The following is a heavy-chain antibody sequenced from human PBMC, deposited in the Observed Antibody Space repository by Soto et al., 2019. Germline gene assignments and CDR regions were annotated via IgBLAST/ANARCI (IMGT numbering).Heavy chain of an antibody. V-gene: IGHV1-24*01. D-gene: IGHD1-26*01. J-gene: IGHJ5*02. CDR1: GYTLTELS. Sequence: GASVKVSCKVSGYTLTELSMHWVRQAPGKGLEWMGGFDPEDGETIYAQKFQGRVTMTEDTSTDTAYMELSSLRSEDTAVYYCATRKGGAGSGKLFDPLGQGTLVTVSS. CDR3: ATRKGGAGSGKLFDP. CDR2: FDPEDGET.